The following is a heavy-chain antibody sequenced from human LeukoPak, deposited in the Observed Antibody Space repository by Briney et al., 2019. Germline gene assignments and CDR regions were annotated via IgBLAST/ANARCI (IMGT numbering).Heavy chain of an antibody. CDR3: ASLGRWLQLRRRYLSAY. V-gene: IGHV4-39*01. CDR1: GGSISSSSYY. CDR2: NYYSRSQ. Sequence: SETLSLTCTVSGGSISSSSYYWGWTRQPPGRGLGWIGCNYYSRSQYYNPSLKRQVTISVATSKNPFSLKLSSVTAADTAVYYCASLGRWLQLRRRYLSAYWGQGTLVTVSS. D-gene: IGHD5-24*01. J-gene: IGHJ4*02.